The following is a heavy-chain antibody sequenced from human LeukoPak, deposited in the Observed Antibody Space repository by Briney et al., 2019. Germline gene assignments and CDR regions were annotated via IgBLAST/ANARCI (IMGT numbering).Heavy chain of an antibody. CDR3: ARDFVEQAGYAFDI. J-gene: IGHJ3*02. CDR2: ISYDGSNK. CDR1: GFTFSSYA. Sequence: GRSLRLSCAASGFTFSSYAMHWVRQARGKGLEWVAVISYDGSNKYYADSVKGRFTISRDNSKNTLYLQMNSLRAEDTAVNYCARDFVEQAGYAFDIWGQGTMVTVSS. D-gene: IGHD3-16*02. V-gene: IGHV3-30-3*01.